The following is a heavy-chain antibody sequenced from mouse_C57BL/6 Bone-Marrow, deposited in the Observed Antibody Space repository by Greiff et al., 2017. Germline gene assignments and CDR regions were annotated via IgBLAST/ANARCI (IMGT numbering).Heavy chain of an antibody. J-gene: IGHJ3*01. CDR1: GYTFTDYY. CDR2: IYPGSGNT. Sequence: VKLQQSGAELVRPGASVKLSCKASGYTFTDYYINWVKQRPGQGLEWIARIYPGSGNTYYNEKFKGKATLTAEKSSSTAYMQLSSLTSEDSAVYFCARSDYGSSGWFAYWGQGTLVTVSA. CDR3: ARSDYGSSGWFAY. D-gene: IGHD1-1*01. V-gene: IGHV1-76*01.